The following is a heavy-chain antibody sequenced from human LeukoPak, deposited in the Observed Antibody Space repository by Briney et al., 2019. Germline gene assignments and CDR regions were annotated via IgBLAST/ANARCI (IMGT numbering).Heavy chain of an antibody. CDR2: ISWNSGSI. Sequence: GGSLRLSCAASGFTFDDYAMQWVRQAQGKGLEWVSGISWNSGSIGYADSVKGRFTISRDNAKNSLYLQMNSLRAEDTALYYCAKDGIAVAGTWNYFDYWGQGTLVTVSS. V-gene: IGHV3-9*01. CDR1: GFTFDDYA. J-gene: IGHJ4*02. CDR3: AKDGIAVAGTWNYFDY. D-gene: IGHD6-19*01.